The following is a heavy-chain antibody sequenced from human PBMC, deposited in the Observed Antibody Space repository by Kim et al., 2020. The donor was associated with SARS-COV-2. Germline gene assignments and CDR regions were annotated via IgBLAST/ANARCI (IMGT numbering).Heavy chain of an antibody. V-gene: IGHV4-39*01. J-gene: IGHJ6*02. CDR2: T. CDR3: ARQRYSYGMDV. Sequence: TPYTPAHKSPDTIPVDTYKNQFSLKLSSVTAADTAVYYCARQRYSYGMDVWGQGTTVTVSS.